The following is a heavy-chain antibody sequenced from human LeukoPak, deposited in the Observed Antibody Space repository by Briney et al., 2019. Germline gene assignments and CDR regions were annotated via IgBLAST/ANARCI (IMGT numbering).Heavy chain of an antibody. CDR3: ARDDYGDPAGAFDI. D-gene: IGHD4-17*01. J-gene: IGHJ3*02. V-gene: IGHV4-4*02. Sequence: PSETLSLTCAVSGGSISSSNWWSWVRQPPGKGLEWIGEIYHSGSTNYNPSLKSRVTISVDKSKNQFSLKLSSVTAADTAVYYCARDDYGDPAGAFDIWGQGAMVTVSS. CDR2: IYHSGST. CDR1: GGSISSSNW.